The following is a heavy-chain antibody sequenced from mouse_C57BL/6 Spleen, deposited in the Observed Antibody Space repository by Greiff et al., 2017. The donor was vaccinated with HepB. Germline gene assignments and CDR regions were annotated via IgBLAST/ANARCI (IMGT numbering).Heavy chain of an antibody. Sequence: EVQLVESEGGLVQPGSSMKLSCTASGFTFSDYYMAWVRQVPEKGLEWVANINYDGSSTYYLDSLKSRFIISRDNAKNILYLQMSSLKSEDTATYYCARDRSQYYFDYWGQGTTLTVSS. CDR2: INYDGSST. CDR3: ARDRSQYYFDY. CDR1: GFTFSDYY. J-gene: IGHJ2*01. V-gene: IGHV5-16*01.